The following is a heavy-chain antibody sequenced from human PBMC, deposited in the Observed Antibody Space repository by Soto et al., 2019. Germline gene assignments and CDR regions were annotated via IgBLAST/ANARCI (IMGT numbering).Heavy chain of an antibody. Sequence: EVQVVESGGGLVQPGRSLRLSCAASGIIFDDYAMHWVRQAPGKGLEWVSGITKNSGSRDYADYVKGRFPISRDNAKNSLYLQMNSLRAEDTALYYCAKPLGITGSADAFDIWGQGTMVTVSS. CDR2: ITKNSGSR. V-gene: IGHV3-9*01. J-gene: IGHJ3*02. CDR1: GIIFDDYA. CDR3: AKPLGITGSADAFDI. D-gene: IGHD1-20*01.